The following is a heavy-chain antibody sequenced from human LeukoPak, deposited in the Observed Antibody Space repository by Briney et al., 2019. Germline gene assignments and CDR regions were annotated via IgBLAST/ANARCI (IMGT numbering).Heavy chain of an antibody. J-gene: IGHJ3*02. CDR2: INPSSGGT. D-gene: IGHD5-18*01. Sequence: ASVKVSCKASGYTFTDYYMHWVRQAPGQGLEWMGWINPSSGGTNYAQKFQGWVTMTRDTSISTAYMELSRLRSDDTAVYYCARAGGYSYDHNPSAFDIWGQGTMVTVSS. V-gene: IGHV1-2*04. CDR3: ARAGGYSYDHNPSAFDI. CDR1: GYTFTDYY.